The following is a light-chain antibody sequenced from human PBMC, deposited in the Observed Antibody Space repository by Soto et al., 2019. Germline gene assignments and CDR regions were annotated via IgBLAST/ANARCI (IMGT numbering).Light chain of an antibody. J-gene: IGKJ1*01. CDR3: QQSNDWPWT. CDR2: GTS. CDR1: QSISKN. Sequence: EIVMTQSPATLSVSPGEGATLSCRASQSISKNLAWYQQKPGQAPRLLIYGTSTRATGIPARFRGSGSGTEFTLTLGSLQSEDFAVYFCQQSNDWPWTFGQGTKVDIK. V-gene: IGKV3-15*01.